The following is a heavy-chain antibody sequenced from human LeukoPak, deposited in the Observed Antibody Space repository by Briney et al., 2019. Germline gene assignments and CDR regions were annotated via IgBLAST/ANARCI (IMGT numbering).Heavy chain of an antibody. CDR1: GFSFSNYA. Sequence: GGSLRLPCAASGFSFSNYAMSWVRQAPGKGLDWVSGISGSGGITYYTDSVEGRFTISRDNSENTLYLQMNSLRAEDTAVYYCAESPYYDILTGYYFAFDIWGQGTMVTVSS. V-gene: IGHV3-23*01. J-gene: IGHJ3*02. D-gene: IGHD3-9*01. CDR3: AESPYYDILTGYYFAFDI. CDR2: ISGSGGIT.